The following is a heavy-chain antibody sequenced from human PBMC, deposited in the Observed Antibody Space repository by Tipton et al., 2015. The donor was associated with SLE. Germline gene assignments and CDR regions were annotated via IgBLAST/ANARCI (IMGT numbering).Heavy chain of an antibody. CDR3: ARGSCSGGVCYIDY. CDR1: GGSISSGGYC. J-gene: IGHJ4*02. D-gene: IGHD2-8*02. V-gene: IGHV4-31*03. Sequence: TLSLTCTVSGGSISSGGYCWTWIRQLPGKGLEWIGYIYYSGNTYYNPSLGSRLTISLDTSKNQFSLKLSSVTAADTAVYYCARGSCSGGVCYIDYWGQGTLVTVSS. CDR2: IYYSGNT.